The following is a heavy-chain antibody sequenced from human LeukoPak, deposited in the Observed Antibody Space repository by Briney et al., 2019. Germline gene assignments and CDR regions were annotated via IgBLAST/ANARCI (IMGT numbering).Heavy chain of an antibody. D-gene: IGHD3-22*01. CDR3: AKDRARGTMIVVDTFDY. CDR2: ISSSGSGGNT. Sequence: GGSLRLSCVASGVTLSNYAMSWARQAPGKGLEWVSGISSSGSGGNTYYADSVKGRFTISRDNSKNTLYLQMNSLRAEDTAVYYCAKDRARGTMIVVDTFDYWGQGTLVTVSS. V-gene: IGHV3-23*01. J-gene: IGHJ4*02. CDR1: GVTLSNYA.